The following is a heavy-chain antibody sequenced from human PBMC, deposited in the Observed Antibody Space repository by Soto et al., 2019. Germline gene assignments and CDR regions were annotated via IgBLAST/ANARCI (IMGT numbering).Heavy chain of an antibody. CDR1: GFTFSSYG. Sequence: QVQLVESGGGVVQPGRSLRLSCGASGFTFSSYGMHWVRQAPGKGLEWVAVISYDGSNKNYADSVKGRFTISRDNSKNTLYLQMNSLRAEDTAVYYCAKDRNIVVVVAPLDYWGQGTLVTVSS. CDR3: AKDRNIVVVVAPLDY. J-gene: IGHJ4*02. V-gene: IGHV3-30*18. D-gene: IGHD2-15*01. CDR2: ISYDGSNK.